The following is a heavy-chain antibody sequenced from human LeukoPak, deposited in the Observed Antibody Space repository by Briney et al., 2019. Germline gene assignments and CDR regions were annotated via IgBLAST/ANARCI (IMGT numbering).Heavy chain of an antibody. CDR3: ARGGYGANDEAFDI. CDR2: ISGDGGST. V-gene: IGHV3-43*02. Sequence: PGGSLRLSCAAPGFMFHDYAIHWVRQAPGKGLEWVSLISGDGGSTFYADSVKGRFTISRGNSKNSLYLQMNSLRDEDTAVYYCARGGYGANDEAFDIWGQGTMVTVSS. CDR1: GFMFHDYA. D-gene: IGHD4-23*01. J-gene: IGHJ3*02.